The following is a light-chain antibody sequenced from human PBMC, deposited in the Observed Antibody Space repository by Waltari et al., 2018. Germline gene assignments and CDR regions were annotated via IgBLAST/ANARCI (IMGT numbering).Light chain of an antibody. CDR1: RSNIGAVYD. J-gene: IGLJ2*01. Sequence: QSVLTQPPSVSGAPGQTVTISCTGSRSNIGAVYDVHWYQQVPGTAPKLLSFRNISRPSGVPDRFSGSKSGTSASLAITGLRAEDEAYYYCQSYDSSLSGPVVFGGGTRLIVL. CDR3: QSYDSSLSGPVV. CDR2: RNI. V-gene: IGLV1-40*01.